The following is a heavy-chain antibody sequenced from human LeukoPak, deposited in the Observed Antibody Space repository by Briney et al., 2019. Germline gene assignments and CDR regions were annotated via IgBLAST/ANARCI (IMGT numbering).Heavy chain of an antibody. Sequence: GGSLRLSCAASGFTFDDYAMHWVRQAPGKGLEWVSLISGDGGSTYYADSVKGRFTISRDNSKNSLYLQMNSLRTEDTASYYCAKDIVYSYYYDSSGYYYEFWGQGTLVTVSS. D-gene: IGHD3-22*01. J-gene: IGHJ4*02. CDR2: ISGDGGST. V-gene: IGHV3-43*02. CDR1: GFTFDDYA. CDR3: AKDIVYSYYYDSSGYYYEF.